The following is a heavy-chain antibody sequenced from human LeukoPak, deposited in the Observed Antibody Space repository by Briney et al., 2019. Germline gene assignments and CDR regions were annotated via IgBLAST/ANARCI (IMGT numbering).Heavy chain of an antibody. J-gene: IGHJ3*02. Sequence: GESLKISCKGSGYTFTSYWIAWVRQMPGKGLECMGITYPSDSDTRYSPSFQGQVTISADKSISTAYLQWSSLKASDTAMYYCARQTDPFDIWGQGTMVTVSS. V-gene: IGHV5-51*01. CDR3: ARQTDPFDI. CDR2: TYPSDSDT. CDR1: GYTFTSYW.